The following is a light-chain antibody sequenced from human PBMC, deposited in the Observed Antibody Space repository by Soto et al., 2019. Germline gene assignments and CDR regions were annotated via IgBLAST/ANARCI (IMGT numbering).Light chain of an antibody. Sequence: EIVLTQSPATLSLSPGERATLSCRASQSVSSYLAWYQQNPGQAPRLLIYDASNRATGIPARFSGSGSGTDFTLTISSLEPEDSAVYYCQQRSNLLTFGGGTKVEIK. CDR2: DAS. J-gene: IGKJ4*01. CDR1: QSVSSY. CDR3: QQRSNLLT. V-gene: IGKV3-11*01.